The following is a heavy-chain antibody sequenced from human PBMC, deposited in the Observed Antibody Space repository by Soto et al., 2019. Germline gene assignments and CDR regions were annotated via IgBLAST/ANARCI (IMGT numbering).Heavy chain of an antibody. CDR2: IYSGGST. Sequence: GGSLRLSCASSGFTVSSNYMSLVRQAPGKGLEWVSVIYSGGSTYYADSVKGRFTISRDNSKNTLYLQMNSLRAEDTAVYYCARPYYYDSSGYSDAFDIWGQGTMVTVSS. D-gene: IGHD3-22*01. J-gene: IGHJ3*02. V-gene: IGHV3-66*04. CDR1: GFTVSSNY. CDR3: ARPYYYDSSGYSDAFDI.